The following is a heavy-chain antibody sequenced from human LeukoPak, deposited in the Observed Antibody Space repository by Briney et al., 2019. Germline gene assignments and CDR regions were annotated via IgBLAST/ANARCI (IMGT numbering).Heavy chain of an antibody. CDR3: AKDQEYSSSWYGVYYFDY. J-gene: IGHJ4*02. CDR2: ISGSGGST. Sequence: GASLRLSCAASGFTFSSYAMSWVRQAPGKGPEWVSAISGSGGSTYYADSVKGRFTISRDNSKNTLYLQMNSLRAEDTAVYYCAKDQEYSSSWYGVYYFDYWGQGTLVTVSS. CDR1: GFTFSSYA. D-gene: IGHD6-13*01. V-gene: IGHV3-23*01.